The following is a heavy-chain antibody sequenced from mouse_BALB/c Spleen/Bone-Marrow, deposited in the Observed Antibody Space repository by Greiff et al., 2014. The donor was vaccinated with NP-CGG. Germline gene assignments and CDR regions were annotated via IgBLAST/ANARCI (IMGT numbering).Heavy chain of an antibody. J-gene: IGHJ3*01. D-gene: IGHD1-1*01. CDR3: AREDYYYGSPFAY. CDR1: GYSITSGYY. Sequence: ESGPGLAKPSQSLSLTCSVTGYSITSGYYWNWIRQFPGNKLEWMGYISYDGSNNYNPSLKNRISITRDTSKNQFFLKLNSVTTEDTATYYCAREDYYYGSPFAYWGQGTLVTVSA. CDR2: ISYDGSN. V-gene: IGHV3-6*02.